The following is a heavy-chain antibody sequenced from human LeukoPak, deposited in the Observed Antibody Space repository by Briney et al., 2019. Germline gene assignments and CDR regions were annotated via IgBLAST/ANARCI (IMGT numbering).Heavy chain of an antibody. D-gene: IGHD6-13*01. J-gene: IGHJ4*02. V-gene: IGHV1-18*01. Sequence: ASVKVSCKASGGTFSSYAISWVRQAPGQGLEWMGWISAYNGNTNYAQKLQGRVTMTTDTSTSTAYMELRSLRSDDTAVYYCARGLTGIAAAGYWGQGTLVTVSP. CDR2: ISAYNGNT. CDR3: ARGLTGIAAAGY. CDR1: GGTFSSYA.